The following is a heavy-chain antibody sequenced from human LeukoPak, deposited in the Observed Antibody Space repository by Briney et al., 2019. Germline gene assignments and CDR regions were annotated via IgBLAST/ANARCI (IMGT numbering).Heavy chain of an antibody. CDR1: GFTFGDCS. V-gene: IGHV3-49*04. CDR3: TRDHDFWSGPFDV. CDR2: IRRKGYGGTT. J-gene: IGHJ6*04. Sequence: GGSLRLPCTASGFTFGDCSLSWVRQAPEKGLEWVGFIRRKGYGGTTEYAPSVKGRFIISRDDSKSTAYLQMNSLKTENTAVYYCTRDHDFWSGPFDVWGKGTTVTVSS. D-gene: IGHD3-3*01.